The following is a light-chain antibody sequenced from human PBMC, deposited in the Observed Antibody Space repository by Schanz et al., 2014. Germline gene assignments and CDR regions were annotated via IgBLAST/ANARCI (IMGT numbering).Light chain of an antibody. CDR3: QSYDSSLSAL. V-gene: IGLV1-51*01. CDR2: DNN. Sequence: QSVLTQPPSVSAAPGQKVTISCSGSSSNIGSGSVSWYQQLPGTAPKLLIYDNNKRPSGIPDRFSGSKSGTSASLAITGLQAEDEADYYCQSYDSSLSALFGGGTKLTVL. J-gene: IGLJ2*01. CDR1: SSNIGSGS.